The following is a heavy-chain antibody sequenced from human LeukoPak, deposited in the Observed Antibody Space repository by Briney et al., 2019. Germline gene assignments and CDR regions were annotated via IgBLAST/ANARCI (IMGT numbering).Heavy chain of an antibody. J-gene: IGHJ4*02. CDR3: AGAVAGTVRFDY. V-gene: IGHV3-30*02. CDR2: IRYDGSNK. CDR1: GFTFSSYG. D-gene: IGHD6-19*01. Sequence: PGGSLRFSCAASGFTFSSYGMHWVRQAPGKGLEWVAFIRYDGSNKYYADSVKGRFTISRDNSKNTLYLQMNSLRAEDTAVYYCAGAVAGTVRFDYWGQGTLVTVPS.